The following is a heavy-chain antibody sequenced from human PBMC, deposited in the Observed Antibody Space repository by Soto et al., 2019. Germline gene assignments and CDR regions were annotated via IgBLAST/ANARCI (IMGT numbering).Heavy chain of an antibody. J-gene: IGHJ6*02. V-gene: IGHV1-46*01. CDR3: ARSFIVGGSIYSYKGMDV. D-gene: IGHD1-26*01. CDR2: INPSDGSA. Sequence: QVQLVQSGAEVKKPGASVKVSCKASGYTFTSYYMHWVRQAPGQGLEWMGSINPSDGSATYAQTFQASLTMIRDTSTSTVYMDLSSLRSEDTAIYFCARSFIVGGSIYSYKGMDVWGQGTTVTVSS. CDR1: GYTFTSYY.